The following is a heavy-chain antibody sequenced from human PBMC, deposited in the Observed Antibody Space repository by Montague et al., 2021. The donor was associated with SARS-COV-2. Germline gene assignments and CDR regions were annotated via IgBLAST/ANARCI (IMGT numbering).Heavy chain of an antibody. Sequence: SETLSLTCDVYGGSFSNYFWTWIRQPPGKGLEWIGEIYHRGTSNYNPSLHSRVSISFDTSKNQFSLYLGSVTAADTAVYYCARGRQHFNMIVVVVTGGKYYFDYWGQGTLVTVSS. J-gene: IGHJ4*02. V-gene: IGHV4-34*01. CDR1: GGSFSNYF. D-gene: IGHD3-22*01. CDR2: IYHRGTS. CDR3: ARGRQHFNMIVVVVTGGKYYFDY.